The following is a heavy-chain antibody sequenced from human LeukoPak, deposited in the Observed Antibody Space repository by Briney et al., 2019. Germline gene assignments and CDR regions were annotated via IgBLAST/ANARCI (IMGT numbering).Heavy chain of an antibody. Sequence: PGGSLRLSCAASGFTFSSYWMSWVRQAPGKGLEWVSAISGSGGSTYYADSVKGRFTISRDNSKNTLYLQMNSLRAEDTAVYYCAKGGYCSGGSCYLAAFDYWGQGTLVTVSS. CDR1: GFTFSSYW. J-gene: IGHJ4*02. CDR3: AKGGYCSGGSCYLAAFDY. CDR2: ISGSGGST. D-gene: IGHD2-15*01. V-gene: IGHV3-23*01.